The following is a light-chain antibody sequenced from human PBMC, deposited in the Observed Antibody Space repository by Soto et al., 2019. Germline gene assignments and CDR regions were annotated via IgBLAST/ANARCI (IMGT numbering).Light chain of an antibody. Sequence: DIQITQSPSSLSASVGDRVTITCRASQDINSWLTWYQQKPGKAPKVLIYIASRLQPGVPSRFSGRGSGTDFSLTISNLQPEDFATYFCQQSKSFPLTFGGGTKVDIK. CDR1: QDINSW. CDR3: QQSKSFPLT. J-gene: IGKJ4*01. V-gene: IGKV1-12*01. CDR2: IAS.